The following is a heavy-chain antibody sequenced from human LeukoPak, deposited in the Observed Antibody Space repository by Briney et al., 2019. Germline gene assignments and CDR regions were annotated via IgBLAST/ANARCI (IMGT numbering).Heavy chain of an antibody. Sequence: GGSLRLSCAASGFTFSGSAMHWVRQASGKGLEWVGRIRSKANSYATAYAASVKGRFTISRDDSKNTAYLQMNSLKTEDAAVYYCTPAGGSGSYSGYWGQGTLVTVSS. CDR3: TPAGGSGSYSGY. D-gene: IGHD3-10*01. V-gene: IGHV3-73*01. CDR1: GFTFSGSA. J-gene: IGHJ4*02. CDR2: IRSKANSYAT.